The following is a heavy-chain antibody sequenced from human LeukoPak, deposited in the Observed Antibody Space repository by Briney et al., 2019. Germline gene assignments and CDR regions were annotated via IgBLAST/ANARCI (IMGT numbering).Heavy chain of an antibody. CDR1: GYTFTSYD. Sequence: ASVKVSCKASGYTFTSYDINWVRQATGQGLEWMGWMNPNSGNTGYAQKFQGRVTITRNTSISTAYMELSSLRSEDTAVHYCARGGSARSYDFWSGYYTDYYYYMDVWGKGTTVTVSS. J-gene: IGHJ6*03. CDR3: ARGGSARSYDFWSGYYTDYYYYMDV. D-gene: IGHD3-3*01. CDR2: MNPNSGNT. V-gene: IGHV1-8*03.